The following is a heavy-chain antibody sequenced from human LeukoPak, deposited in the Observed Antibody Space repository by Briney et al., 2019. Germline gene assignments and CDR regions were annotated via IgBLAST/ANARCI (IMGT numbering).Heavy chain of an antibody. V-gene: IGHV1-8*01. CDR2: MNPNSGNT. CDR3: ARLPKYSRPLDY. Sequence: ASVKVSCKASGYTFTSYDINWVRQATGQGLEWMGWMNPNSGNTAYAQKFQGRATMSRDTSISTAYMELSSLGSEASAVYYCARLPKYSRPLDYWGQGTLVTVSS. D-gene: IGHD6-6*01. CDR1: GYTFTSYD. J-gene: IGHJ4*02.